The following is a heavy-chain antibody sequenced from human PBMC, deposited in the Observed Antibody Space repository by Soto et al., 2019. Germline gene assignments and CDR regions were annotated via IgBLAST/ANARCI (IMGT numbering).Heavy chain of an antibody. CDR1: GGSISSYY. CDR3: AREGYSSSWTPWERWFDP. CDR2: IYYSGST. D-gene: IGHD6-13*01. J-gene: IGHJ5*02. V-gene: IGHV4-59*01. Sequence: PSETLSLTCTVSGGSISSYYWTWIRQPPGKGLEWIGYIYYSGSTNYNPSLKSRVTISVDTSKNQFSLKLSSVTAADTAVYYCAREGYSSSWTPWERWFDPWGQGTLVTGSS.